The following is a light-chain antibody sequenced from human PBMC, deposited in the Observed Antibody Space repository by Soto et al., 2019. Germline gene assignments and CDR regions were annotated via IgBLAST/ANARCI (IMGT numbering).Light chain of an antibody. V-gene: IGLV1-40*01. CDR2: GNN. J-gene: IGLJ6*01. CDR3: QSYDSSLSGSYV. Sequence: QSALTQPPSVSGAPGQRVTISCTGSSANIGAGYDVHWYQHLPGTAPKLLIYGNNNRPSGVPDRFSGSKSGTSASLAITGLQAEDEADYYCQSYDSSLSGSYVFGTGTQLTVL. CDR1: SANIGAGYD.